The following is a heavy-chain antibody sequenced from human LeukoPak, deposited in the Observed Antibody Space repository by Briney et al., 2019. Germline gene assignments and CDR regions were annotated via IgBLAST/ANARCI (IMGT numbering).Heavy chain of an antibody. J-gene: IGHJ5*02. CDR2: IYHSGST. CDR1: GYSISSGYY. CDR3: ARDISSSWSNWFDP. Sequence: PSETLSLTCTVSGYSISSGYYWGWIRQPPGKGLEWIGSIYHSGSTYYNPSLKSRVTISVDTSKNQFSLKLSSVTAADTAVYYCARDISSSWSNWFDPWGQGTLVTVSS. V-gene: IGHV4-38-2*02. D-gene: IGHD6-13*01.